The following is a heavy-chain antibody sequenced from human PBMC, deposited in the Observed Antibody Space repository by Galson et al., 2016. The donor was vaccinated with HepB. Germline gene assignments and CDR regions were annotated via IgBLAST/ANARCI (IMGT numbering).Heavy chain of an antibody. CDR2: ISGSGGNT. V-gene: IGHV3-23*01. CDR3: ARARGSYDAFNI. D-gene: IGHD5-12*01. J-gene: IGHJ3*02. Sequence: SLRLSCAASGFMFSSYAMAWVRQAPGKGLEWVSTISGSGGNTFYPDSVKGRFTSSSDNSLNTVSLRISSLRAEDTAVYFCARARGSYDAFNIWGPGTTVTVSS. CDR1: GFMFSSYA.